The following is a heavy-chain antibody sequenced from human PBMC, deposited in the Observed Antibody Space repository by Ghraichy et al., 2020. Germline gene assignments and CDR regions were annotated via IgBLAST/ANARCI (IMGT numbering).Heavy chain of an antibody. Sequence: SETLPLTCTVSGGSISSGDYYWNWIRQPPGKGLEWIGYIYYSGSTYYNPSLKSRVTISVDTSKNQFSLKLSSVTAADTAVYFCVRYNGYDWTAFDIWGQGTMVTVSS. J-gene: IGHJ3*02. D-gene: IGHD5-12*01. CDR3: VRYNGYDWTAFDI. V-gene: IGHV4-30-4*01. CDR2: IYYSGST. CDR1: GGSISSGDYY.